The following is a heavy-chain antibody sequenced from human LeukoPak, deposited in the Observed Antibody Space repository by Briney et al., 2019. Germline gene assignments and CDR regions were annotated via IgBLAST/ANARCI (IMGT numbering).Heavy chain of an antibody. V-gene: IGHV5-51*01. D-gene: IGHD3-22*01. CDR3: AGPSYYYDSSGLDAFDI. CDR1: GYSFTSYW. Sequence: GESLKISCKGSGYSFTSYWIGWVRQMPGKGPEWMGIIYPGDSDTRYSPSFQGQVTISADKSISTAYLQWSSLKASDTAMYYCAGPSYYYDSSGLDAFDIWGQGTMVTVSS. CDR2: IYPGDSDT. J-gene: IGHJ3*02.